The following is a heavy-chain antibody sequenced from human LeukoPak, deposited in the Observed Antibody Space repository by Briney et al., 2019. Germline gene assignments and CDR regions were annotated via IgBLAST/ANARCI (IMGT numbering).Heavy chain of an antibody. D-gene: IGHD1-26*01. CDR3: ARSESGDYLGDY. J-gene: IGHJ4*02. CDR2: IYYSGST. V-gene: IGHV4-39*07. Sequence: SETLSLTCTVSGGSISSTNYYWGWIRQPPGKGLEWIASIYYSGSTYYNPSLKSRVTVSVDTSKDQFSLKLSSVTAADTAVYYCARSESGDYLGDYWGQGTLVTVSS. CDR1: GGSISSTNYY.